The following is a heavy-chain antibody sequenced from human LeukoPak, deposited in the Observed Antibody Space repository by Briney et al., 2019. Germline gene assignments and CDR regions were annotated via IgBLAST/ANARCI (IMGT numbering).Heavy chain of an antibody. CDR2: INPNSGGT. V-gene: IGHV1-2*02. D-gene: IGHD3-10*01. CDR3: ARDKDNGCGD. CDR1: GYTFTGHY. J-gene: IGHJ4*02. Sequence: GASVKVSCKASGYTFTGHYLHWVRQAPGQGLEWMGWINPNSGGTNYAQKFQGRVTMTRDTSISIVYMDLSRLTSDDTAVYYCARDKDNGCGDWGQGTLVTVSS.